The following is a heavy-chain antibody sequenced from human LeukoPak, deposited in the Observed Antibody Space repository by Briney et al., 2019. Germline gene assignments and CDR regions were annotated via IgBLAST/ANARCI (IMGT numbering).Heavy chain of an antibody. CDR2: IYDGGTT. Sequence: GGSLRLSCAASGFTVSGSYMSWVRQAPGKGLEWVSSIYDGGTTHHADSVKGRFTISRDNSKNTLYLQMNSLRAEDTAVYYCATLWFGRSYYYFDYWGQGTLVTVSS. D-gene: IGHD3-10*01. J-gene: IGHJ4*02. V-gene: IGHV3-53*01. CDR3: ATLWFGRSYYYFDY. CDR1: GFTVSGSY.